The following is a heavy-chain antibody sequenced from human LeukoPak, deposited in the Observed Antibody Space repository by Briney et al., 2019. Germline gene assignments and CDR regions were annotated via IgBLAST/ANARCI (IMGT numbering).Heavy chain of an antibody. CDR1: GYSISNAYY. V-gene: IGHV4-38-2*02. J-gene: IGHJ6*03. CDR3: ARDLRSSGWDYYYYYYMDV. CDR2: IYYSGSI. D-gene: IGHD6-19*01. Sequence: SETLSLTCSVSGYSISNAYYWGWIRQPPGKGLEWIGSIYYSGSIFYNPSLKSRVTISVDTSKNQFSLKLSSVTAADTAVYYCARDLRSSGWDYYYYYYMDVWGKGTTVTISS.